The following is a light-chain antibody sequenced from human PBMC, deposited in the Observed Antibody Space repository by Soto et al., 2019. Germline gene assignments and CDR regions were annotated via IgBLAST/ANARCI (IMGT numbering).Light chain of an antibody. Sequence: EIGLTQSPGTLSLSPGERATLSCRASQTVSSNYLAWYQQKPGQAPRLLIYGASSRITGIPERFSGSGSGTDFSLTISRLEPEDFAVYYCQQYGTSPRFGQGTKVEI. V-gene: IGKV3-20*01. CDR2: GAS. CDR1: QTVSSNY. J-gene: IGKJ1*01. CDR3: QQYGTSPR.